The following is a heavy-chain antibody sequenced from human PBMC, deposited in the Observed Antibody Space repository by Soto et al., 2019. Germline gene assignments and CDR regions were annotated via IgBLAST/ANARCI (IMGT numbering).Heavy chain of an antibody. Sequence: QVTLKESGPVLVKPTETLTLTCTVSGFSLSNARMGVSWIRQPPGKALEWLAHIFSNDEKSNSTSLKSRLTISKDTSKTQVVLTMTNMNPVDTATNYCERIIPEADDAFDIWGQGTMVTVSS. J-gene: IGHJ3*02. CDR1: GFSLSNARMG. CDR3: ERIIPEADDAFDI. D-gene: IGHD2-2*01. CDR2: IFSNDEK. V-gene: IGHV2-26*01.